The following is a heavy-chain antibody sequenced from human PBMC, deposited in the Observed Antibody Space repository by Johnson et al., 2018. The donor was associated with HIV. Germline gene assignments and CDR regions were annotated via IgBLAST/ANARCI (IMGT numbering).Heavy chain of an antibody. CDR2: LFSGGSI. V-gene: IGHV3-66*01. D-gene: IGHD3-22*01. CDR1: DFSFSDYW. J-gene: IGHJ3*02. CDR3: AGDKGLGDAFDI. Sequence: VQLVESGGGLVQPGGSLGLSCAASDFSFSDYWMTWVRQAPGKGLEWVSVLFSGGSIYFADSVKGRFTISRDTSKNTLYHQMNSLRAEDTAVYYCAGDKGLGDAFDIWGQGTMVTVSS.